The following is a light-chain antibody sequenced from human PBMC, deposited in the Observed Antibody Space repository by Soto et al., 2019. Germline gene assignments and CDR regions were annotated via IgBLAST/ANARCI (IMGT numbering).Light chain of an antibody. Sequence: EIVLTQSPGTLSLSPGERATLSCRASQSVSSNYLAWYQQKSGQAPRLLIYDATSRATDVPDRFSGSGSGTDFTLTISRLEPEDFAVYYCQQYNNWPFTFGQGTKVDIK. CDR1: QSVSSNY. CDR3: QQYNNWPFT. V-gene: IGKV3-20*01. CDR2: DAT. J-gene: IGKJ2*01.